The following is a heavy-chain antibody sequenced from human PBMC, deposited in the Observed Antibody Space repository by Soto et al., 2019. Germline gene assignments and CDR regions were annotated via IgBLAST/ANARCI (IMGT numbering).Heavy chain of an antibody. D-gene: IGHD1-26*01. Sequence: QVHLQESGPRLVKPSETLSLTCSVSGASISSNHWSWIRQPPGKGLEWIGCMYDSVTTRYDSFFKGRATISIATFNNQLSLTLTSVTAADTAVYYCATYHVGGAGRGRWGQGTLVIISS. CDR3: ATYHVGGAGRGR. CDR2: MYDSVTT. J-gene: IGHJ4*02. CDR1: GASISSNH. V-gene: IGHV4-59*01.